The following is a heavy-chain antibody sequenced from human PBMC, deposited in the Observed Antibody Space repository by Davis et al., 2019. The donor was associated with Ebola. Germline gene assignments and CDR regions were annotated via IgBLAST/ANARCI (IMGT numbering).Heavy chain of an antibody. CDR1: GFTFSSYG. Sequence: GESLKISCAASGFTFSSYGMHWVRQAPGKGLEWVAVISYDGSNKYYADSVKGRFTISRDNSKNTLYLQMNSLRAEDTAVYYCARVRAISGSLDYFDYWGQGTLVTVSS. V-gene: IGHV3-30*03. CDR3: ARVRAISGSLDYFDY. CDR2: ISYDGSNK. D-gene: IGHD1-26*01. J-gene: IGHJ4*02.